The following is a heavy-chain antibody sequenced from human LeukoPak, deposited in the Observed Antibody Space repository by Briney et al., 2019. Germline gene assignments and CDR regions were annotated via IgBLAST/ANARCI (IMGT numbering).Heavy chain of an antibody. J-gene: IGHJ4*02. CDR3: AKSLAVPGSPDY. Sequence: GGSLRLSCAASGFTFTNSAMTWVRQAPGKGLEWISTVSGSGGNTYYADSVKGRFTISRDNSENTLYLQMNSLRAQDTAVYYCAKSLAVPGSPDYWGLGTLVTVSS. V-gene: IGHV3-23*01. CDR1: GFTFTNSA. CDR2: VSGSGGNT. D-gene: IGHD6-19*01.